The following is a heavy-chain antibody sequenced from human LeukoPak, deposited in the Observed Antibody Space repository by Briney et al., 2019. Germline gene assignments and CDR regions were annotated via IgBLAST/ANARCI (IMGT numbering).Heavy chain of an antibody. CDR1: GFTFSDYY. J-gene: IGHJ4*02. D-gene: IGHD2-15*01. CDR2: ISSDGSKT. CDR3: ARELPFDY. Sequence: GGSLRLSCAASGFTFSDYYMNWIRQAPGKGLVWVSRISSDGSKTNYADSVKGRFTISRDNAKNTLYLQMNSLRDEDTAVYYCARELPFDYWGQGTLVTVSS. V-gene: IGHV3-74*01.